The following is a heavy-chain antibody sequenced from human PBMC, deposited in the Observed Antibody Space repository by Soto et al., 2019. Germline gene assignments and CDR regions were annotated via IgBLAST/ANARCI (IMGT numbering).Heavy chain of an antibody. CDR1: GGTFSSYA. CDR2: IIPIFGTA. V-gene: IGHV1-69*12. Sequence: QVQLVQSGAEVKKPGSSVKVSCKASGGTFSSYAISWVRQAPGQGLEWMGGIIPIFGTANYAQKFQGRVXIXAXXSTSTAYMELSSLRSEDTAVYYCARVAVSGSYSDYWGQGTLVTVSS. D-gene: IGHD1-26*01. CDR3: ARVAVSGSYSDY. J-gene: IGHJ4*02.